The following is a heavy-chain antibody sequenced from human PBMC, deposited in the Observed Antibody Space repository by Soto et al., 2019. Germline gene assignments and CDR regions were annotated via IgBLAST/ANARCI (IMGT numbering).Heavy chain of an antibody. CDR1: GGTFSSSA. D-gene: IGHD4-4*01. CDR3: ARDNDRLQLGGNYYYILDV. J-gene: IGHJ6*02. CDR2: IIPLFRTP. V-gene: IGHV1-69*12. Sequence: QVQLVQSGAEMKEPGSSVKVSCKTSGGTFSSSAISWLRQAPGQGLEWMGGIIPLFRTPDYAQKFQGRVRIAGDESTSTAYMELRSLRSEDTAVYYCARDNDRLQLGGNYYYILDVWGQGTTITVSS.